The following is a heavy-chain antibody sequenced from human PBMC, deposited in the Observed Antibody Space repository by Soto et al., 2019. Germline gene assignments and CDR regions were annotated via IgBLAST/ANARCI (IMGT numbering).Heavy chain of an antibody. J-gene: IGHJ4*02. D-gene: IGHD6-19*01. Sequence: EVQLLESGGGSGQPGGSLRLSCATSGFTFSSYAMNWVRQAPGKGLEWVSAISGGGGSTNYADSVEGRFTISRDNSKNTLYLQMSSLRAEDTAVYYCARAGGIAVPGSHLDYWGQGTLVTVSS. CDR3: ARAGGIAVPGSHLDY. CDR2: ISGGGGST. V-gene: IGHV3-23*01. CDR1: GFTFSSYA.